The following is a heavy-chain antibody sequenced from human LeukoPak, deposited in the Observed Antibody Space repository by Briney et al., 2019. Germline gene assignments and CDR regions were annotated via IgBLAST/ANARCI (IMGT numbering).Heavy chain of an antibody. J-gene: IGHJ4*02. CDR1: GGSISSYY. Sequence: SETLSLTCTVSGGSISSYYWSWIRQPAGKGLEWIGRIYTSGSTNYNPSFKSRVTMSVDTSKNQFSLKLSSVTAADTAVYYCARDVSSCTNGVCYSVFDYWGQGTLVTVSS. CDR2: IYTSGST. CDR3: ARDVSSCTNGVCYSVFDY. D-gene: IGHD2-8*01. V-gene: IGHV4-4*07.